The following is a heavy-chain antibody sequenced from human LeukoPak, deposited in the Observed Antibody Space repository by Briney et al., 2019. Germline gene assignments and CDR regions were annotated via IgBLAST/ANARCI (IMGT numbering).Heavy chain of an antibody. Sequence: GGSLRLSCAASGFTFSSYAMSWVRHAPGKGLEGVSAISGSGGSTYYADSVKGRFTISRDNSTTTLYLQINSLRAEDTAVYYCAKDGAPWYYYMDVWGKGTTVTVSS. CDR3: AKDGAPWYYYMDV. CDR1: GFTFSSYA. CDR2: ISGSGGST. V-gene: IGHV3-23*01. J-gene: IGHJ6*03. D-gene: IGHD3-16*01.